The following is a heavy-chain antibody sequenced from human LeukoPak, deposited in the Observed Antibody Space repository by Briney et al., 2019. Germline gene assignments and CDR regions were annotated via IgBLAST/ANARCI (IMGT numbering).Heavy chain of an antibody. D-gene: IGHD3-22*01. V-gene: IGHV3-23*01. CDR1: RHGYSNYA. Sequence: GGSLTLSCAASRHGYSNYAMSWPPEARGKALEWVSAISGSGSTTLYADSVKGRCTISRDNSKNTLYLQMSSLRAEDTAVYYCAKNYDSSGYHVGFDPWGQGTLVTVSS. J-gene: IGHJ5*02. CDR2: ISGSGSTT. CDR3: AKNYDSSGYHVGFDP.